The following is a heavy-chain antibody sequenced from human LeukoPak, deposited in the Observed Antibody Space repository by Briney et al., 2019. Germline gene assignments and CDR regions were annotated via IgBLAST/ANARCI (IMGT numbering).Heavy chain of an antibody. Sequence: PGGSLRLSCAASGFTFSSYSMTWVRQAPGKGLEWVSSISSSSSYIYYADSVKGRFTISRDNAKNSLYLQMNSLRAEDTAVYYCAREIWFGELEGDYWGQGTLVTVSS. D-gene: IGHD3-10*01. CDR1: GFTFSSYS. CDR3: AREIWFGELEGDY. J-gene: IGHJ4*02. CDR2: ISSSSSYI. V-gene: IGHV3-21*01.